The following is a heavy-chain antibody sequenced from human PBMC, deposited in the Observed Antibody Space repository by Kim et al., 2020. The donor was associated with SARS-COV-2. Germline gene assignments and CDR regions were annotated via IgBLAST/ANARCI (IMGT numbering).Heavy chain of an antibody. D-gene: IGHD2-2*01. J-gene: IGHJ4*02. V-gene: IGHV1-18*01. CDR3: ARDLAGIVVPAANLFDY. Sequence: LQGRVTMTTDTATSTAYMELRSLRSDDTAVYYCARDLAGIVVPAANLFDYWGQGTLVTVSS.